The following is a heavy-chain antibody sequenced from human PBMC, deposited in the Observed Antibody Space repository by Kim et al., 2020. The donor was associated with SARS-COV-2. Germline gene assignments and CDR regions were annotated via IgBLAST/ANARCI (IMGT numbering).Heavy chain of an antibody. Sequence: SETLSLTCTVSGGSISSGSYYWSWIRQPAGKGLEWIGRIYTSGSTNYNPSLKSRVTISVDTSKNQFSLKLSSVTAADTAVYYCAREEWLRYYYYYYGMDVWGQGTTVTVSS. J-gene: IGHJ6*02. CDR1: GGSISSGSYY. CDR3: AREEWLRYYYYYYGMDV. V-gene: IGHV4-61*02. CDR2: IYTSGST. D-gene: IGHD5-12*01.